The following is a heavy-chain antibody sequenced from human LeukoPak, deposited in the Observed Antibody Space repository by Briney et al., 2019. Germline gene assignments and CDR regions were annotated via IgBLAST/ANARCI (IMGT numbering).Heavy chain of an antibody. V-gene: IGHV4-4*07. Sequence: PSETLSLTCSVSGGSVSSYYWSWIRQPAGKGLEWIGRIYTTGSTNYNPSLKSRVTMSVDTSKNQFSLKLSSVTAADTAVYYCARDFGYSGSYSDYWGQGTLVTVSS. CDR3: ARDFGYSGSYSDY. CDR1: GGSVSSYY. CDR2: IYTTGST. J-gene: IGHJ4*02. D-gene: IGHD5-12*01.